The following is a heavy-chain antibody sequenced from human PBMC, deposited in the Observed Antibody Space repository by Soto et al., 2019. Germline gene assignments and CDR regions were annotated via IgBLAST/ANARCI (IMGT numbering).Heavy chain of an antibody. Sequence: PGGSLRLSCAASGFTFDDYTMHWVRQAPGKGLEWVSLISWDGGSTYYADSVKGRFTISRDNSKNSLYLQMNSLRTEDTALYYCAKQDSGYDSSAARRGYYYGMDVWGQGTTVTVSS. D-gene: IGHD5-12*01. CDR1: GFTFDDYT. J-gene: IGHJ6*02. CDR2: ISWDGGST. V-gene: IGHV3-43*01. CDR3: AKQDSGYDSSAARRGYYYGMDV.